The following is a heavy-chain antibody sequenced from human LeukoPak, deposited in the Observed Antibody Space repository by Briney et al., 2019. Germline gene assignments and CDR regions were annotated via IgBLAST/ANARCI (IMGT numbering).Heavy chain of an antibody. CDR2: IAGDGGST. CDR3: TKDSLAAAGFFDS. J-gene: IGHJ4*02. V-gene: IGHV3-43*02. CDR1: GFTFDDYA. D-gene: IGHD6-13*01. Sequence: GGSLRLSCAASGFTFDDYAMHWVRQAPGKGLELVSLIAGDGGSTYYTDSVKGRFTISRDNSRNSLYLQMNSLRIEDSGLYYCTKDSLAAAGFFDSWGQGTLVTVSS.